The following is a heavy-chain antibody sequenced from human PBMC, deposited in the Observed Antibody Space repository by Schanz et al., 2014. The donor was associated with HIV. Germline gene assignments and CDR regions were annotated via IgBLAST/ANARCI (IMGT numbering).Heavy chain of an antibody. V-gene: IGHV3-30*18. J-gene: IGHJ3*02. Sequence: QVQLVESGGGVVQPGRSLRLSCAASGFTFSSYGMHWVRQAPGKGLEWVAVKSYDGSNKYYADSVKGRFTISRDNSKNTLYLQMNSLRAEDTAVYYCAKEATVVTLAFDIWGQGTMVTVSS. CDR1: GFTFSSYG. CDR3: AKEATVVTLAFDI. CDR2: KSYDGSNK. D-gene: IGHD4-17*01.